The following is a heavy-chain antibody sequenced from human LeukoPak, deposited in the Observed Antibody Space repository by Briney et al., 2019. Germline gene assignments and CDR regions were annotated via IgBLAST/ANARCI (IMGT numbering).Heavy chain of an antibody. Sequence: ASVKVSCKASGYTFTSYYMHWVRQAPGQGLEWMGIINPSGGSTSYAQKFQGRVTMTRDMSTSTVYMELSSRRSEGTAVYYCGREEQWLVFASFDYWGQGTLVTVSS. CDR2: INPSGGST. V-gene: IGHV1-46*01. D-gene: IGHD6-19*01. CDR3: GREEQWLVFASFDY. J-gene: IGHJ4*02. CDR1: GYTFTSYY.